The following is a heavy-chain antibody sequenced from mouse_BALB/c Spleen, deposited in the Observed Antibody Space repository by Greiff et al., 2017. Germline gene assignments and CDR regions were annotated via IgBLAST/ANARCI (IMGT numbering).Heavy chain of an antibody. J-gene: IGHJ4*01. CDR3: AKGGNYFYAMDY. CDR1: GFTFSSFG. V-gene: IGHV5-17*02. CDR2: ISSGSSTI. Sequence: EVQGVESGGGLVQPGGSRKLSCAASGFTFSSFGMHWVRQAPEKGLEWVAYISSGSSTIYYADTVKGRFTISRDNPKNTLFLQMTSLRSEDTAMYYCAKGGNYFYAMDYWGQGTSVTVSS. D-gene: IGHD2-1*01.